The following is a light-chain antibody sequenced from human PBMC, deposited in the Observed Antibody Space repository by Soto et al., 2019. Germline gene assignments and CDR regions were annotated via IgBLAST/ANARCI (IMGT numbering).Light chain of an antibody. CDR3: QQYNSYSGT. CDR2: DAS. V-gene: IGKV1-5*01. Sequence: DIQLTQSPSTLSASVGYRVTITCRASQSISSWLAWYQQKPGKANKLLIYDASSLESGVPSRLSGSGSGTEFTLTSSSLQPDDFATYYCQQYNSYSGTVGQGTKVETK. CDR1: QSISSW. J-gene: IGKJ1*01.